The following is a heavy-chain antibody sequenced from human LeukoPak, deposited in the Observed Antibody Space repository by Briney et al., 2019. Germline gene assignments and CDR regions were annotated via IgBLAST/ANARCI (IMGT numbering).Heavy chain of an antibody. CDR2: IWYDGSIQ. Sequence: GRSLRLSCAASGFTFSSYGMHWVRQAPGKGLEWVAAIWYDGSIQYYADSVKGRFTISRDNSKNTLYLQMDSLRAEDTAVYYCARAGYCSGGSCYGRDYWGQGTLVSVSS. CDR1: GFTFSSYG. D-gene: IGHD2-15*01. J-gene: IGHJ4*02. V-gene: IGHV3-33*01. CDR3: ARAGYCSGGSCYGRDY.